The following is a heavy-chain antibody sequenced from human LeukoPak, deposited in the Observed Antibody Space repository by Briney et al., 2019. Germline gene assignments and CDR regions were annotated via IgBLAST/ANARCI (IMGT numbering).Heavy chain of an antibody. D-gene: IGHD4-17*01. Sequence: RGSLRLSCAASGFTFSSYGMHWVRQAPGKGLEWVAFIRYDGSNKYYADSVKGRFTISRDNSKNTLYLQMNSLRAEDTAVYYCAKERRMTTVTPLSWGQGTLVTVSS. CDR3: AKERRMTTVTPLS. CDR1: GFTFSSYG. J-gene: IGHJ4*02. CDR2: IRYDGSNK. V-gene: IGHV3-30*02.